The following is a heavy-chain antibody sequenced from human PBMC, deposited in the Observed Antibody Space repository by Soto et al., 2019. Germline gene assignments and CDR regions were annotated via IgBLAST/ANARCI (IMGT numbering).Heavy chain of an antibody. J-gene: IGHJ4*02. CDR1: GGSISSYY. CDR3: ATSTTVTLIWNY. CDR2: IYYSGST. D-gene: IGHD4-17*01. V-gene: IGHV4-59*01. Sequence: SETLSLTCTVYGGSISSYYWSWIRQPPGKGLEWIGYIYYSGSTNYNPSLKSRVTISVDTSKNQFSLKLSSVTAADTAVYYCATSTTVTLIWNYWGQGTLVTVSS.